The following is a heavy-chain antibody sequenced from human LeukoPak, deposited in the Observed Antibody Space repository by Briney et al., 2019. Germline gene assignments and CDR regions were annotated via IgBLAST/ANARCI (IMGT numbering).Heavy chain of an antibody. CDR3: ARGSGWYAEYFQH. CDR2: IYSGGST. J-gene: IGHJ1*01. V-gene: IGHV3-53*01. D-gene: IGHD6-19*01. Sequence: GGSLTLTCPASGFTVSSNYMSWVRQPPGRGLEWVGVIYSGGSTYYADSVKGRFTISRDNSNNTLYLQMNSLRAEDTVVYYCARGSGWYAEYFQHWGQGTLVTVSS. CDR1: GFTVSSNY.